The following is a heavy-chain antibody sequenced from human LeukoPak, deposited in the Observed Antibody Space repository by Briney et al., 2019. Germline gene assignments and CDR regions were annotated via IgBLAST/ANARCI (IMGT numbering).Heavy chain of an antibody. CDR2: INQDESDK. Sequence: GGSLRLSCAASGLNVSRNYMSWVRQAPGKGLEWVGWINQDESDKQYVDSVKGRFTISRDNAKNSIYLQMNSLRAEDTAVYYCARPPGRAFDIWGQGTMVTVSS. J-gene: IGHJ3*02. CDR1: GLNVSRNY. CDR3: ARPPGRAFDI. D-gene: IGHD2-15*01. V-gene: IGHV3-7*01.